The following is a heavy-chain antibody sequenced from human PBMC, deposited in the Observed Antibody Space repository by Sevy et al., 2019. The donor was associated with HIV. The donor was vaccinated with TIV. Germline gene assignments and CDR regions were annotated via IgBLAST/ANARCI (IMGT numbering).Heavy chain of an antibody. V-gene: IGHV1-69*13. Sequence: ASVKVCCKASGGTFSKYAITWVRQAPGQGLEWMGGIIPIFGTANYAQKFQGRVTITADESTSTAYMELSSLRSEDTAVYYCARDRGFSSTSEYGMDVRGQGTTVTVSS. J-gene: IGHJ6*02. CDR1: GGTFSKYA. CDR3: ARDRGFSSTSEYGMDV. CDR2: IIPIFGTA. D-gene: IGHD2-2*01.